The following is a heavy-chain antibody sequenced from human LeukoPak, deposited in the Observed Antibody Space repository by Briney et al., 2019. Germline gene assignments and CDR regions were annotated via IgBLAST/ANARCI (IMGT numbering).Heavy chain of an antibody. CDR1: GGSISSSGHY. CDR2: IYSNGNT. J-gene: IGHJ4*02. CDR3: ARSATVTTGYFDY. D-gene: IGHD4-17*01. V-gene: IGHV4-39*07. Sequence: SETLSLTCSVSGGSISSSGHYWGWIRQSPEKGLDWIGSIYSNGNTYYNPSVKSPVTISVDTSKNQFSLKLTSVTAAETAVYYCARSATVTTGYFDYWGQGALVTVSS.